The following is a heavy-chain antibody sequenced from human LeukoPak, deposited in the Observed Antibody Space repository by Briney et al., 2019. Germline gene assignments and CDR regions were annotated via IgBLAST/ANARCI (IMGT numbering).Heavy chain of an antibody. CDR3: TSQTGSRDIVVVQ. D-gene: IGHD2-2*01. V-gene: IGHV3-73*01. J-gene: IGHJ4*02. CDR1: GFTFSGSA. CDR2: IRSKANSYAT. Sequence: GGSLRLSCAASGFTFSGSAMHWVRQASGKGLEWVGRIRSKANSYATAYAASVKGRFTISRDDSKNTAYLQMNSLKTEDAAVYYCTSQTGSRDIVVVQWGQGTLVTVSS.